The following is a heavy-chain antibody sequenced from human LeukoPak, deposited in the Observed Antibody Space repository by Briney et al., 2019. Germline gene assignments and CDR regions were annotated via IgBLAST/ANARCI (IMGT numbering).Heavy chain of an antibody. J-gene: IGHJ2*01. D-gene: IGHD6-13*01. CDR1: GGSISSYY. CDR3: ARVSSSWYQDWYFDL. CDR2: IDTSGNT. Sequence: SETLSLTCTVSGGSISSYYWSWIRQPAGKGLEWLGRIDTSGNTNYKPSLKSRVTMSVGTSKNQFSLKLSSVTAADTAVYYCARVSSSWYQDWYFDLWGRGTLVTVSS. V-gene: IGHV4-4*07.